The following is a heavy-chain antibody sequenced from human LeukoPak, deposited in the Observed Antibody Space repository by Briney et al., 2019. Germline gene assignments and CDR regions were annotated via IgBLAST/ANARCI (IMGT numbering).Heavy chain of an antibody. CDR1: GFNFSSSG. CDR3: AKDIAAIGTIPDY. Sequence: PGRSLRLSCAASGFNFSSSGMHWVRQAPGKGLEWVAVTSYDGSNKNYAESVKGRFTVSRDNSKHTLYLQMNSLGVDDTAVYYCAKDIAAIGTIPDYWGQGTLVTVSS. D-gene: IGHD6-13*01. CDR2: TSYDGSNK. V-gene: IGHV3-30*18. J-gene: IGHJ4*02.